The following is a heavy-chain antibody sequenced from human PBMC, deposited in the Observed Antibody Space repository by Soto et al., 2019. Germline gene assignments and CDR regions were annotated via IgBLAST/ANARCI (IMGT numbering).Heavy chain of an antibody. CDR3: AREKGIAVAGDAFDI. D-gene: IGHD6-19*01. V-gene: IGHV1-18*01. CDR1: GYTFTSYG. CDR2: ISAYNGNT. Sequence: PGESLKISCKGSGYTFTSYGISWVRQAPGQGLEWMGWISAYNGNTNYAQKLQGRVTMTTDTSTSTAYMELRSLRSDDTAVYYCAREKGIAVAGDAFDIWGQGTMVTVSS. J-gene: IGHJ3*02.